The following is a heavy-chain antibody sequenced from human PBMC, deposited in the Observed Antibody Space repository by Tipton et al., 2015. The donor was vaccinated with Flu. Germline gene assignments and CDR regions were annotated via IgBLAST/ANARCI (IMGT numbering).Heavy chain of an antibody. Sequence: TLSLTCTVSGGFITSGSYYWSWIRQSAGKGLEWIGRIYTTGSTNYNPSLESRVTMSVDTSKNQFSLKVRSVTAADTAIYYCATADYGDYGRYFDLWGRGTLVTVSS. V-gene: IGHV4-61*02. CDR3: ATADYGDYGRYFDL. CDR1: GGFITSGSYY. D-gene: IGHD4-17*01. CDR2: IYTTGST. J-gene: IGHJ2*01.